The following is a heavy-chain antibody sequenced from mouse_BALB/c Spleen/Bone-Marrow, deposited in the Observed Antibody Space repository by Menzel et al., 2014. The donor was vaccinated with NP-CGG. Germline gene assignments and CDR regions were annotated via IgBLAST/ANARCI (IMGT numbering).Heavy chain of an antibody. CDR1: GFPLTGYG. D-gene: IGHD2-4*01. CDR2: IWGDGST. CDR3: ARDSFLITRALDY. Sequence: VKVVESGPGLVAPSQSLSITCTVSGFPLTGYGVSWVRQPPGKGLEWLGMIWGDGSTDYNSALKSRLSISKDNSKSQVFLKVNSLQTEDTARYYCARDSFLITRALDYWGQGTSVTVSS. J-gene: IGHJ4*01. V-gene: IGHV2-6-7*01.